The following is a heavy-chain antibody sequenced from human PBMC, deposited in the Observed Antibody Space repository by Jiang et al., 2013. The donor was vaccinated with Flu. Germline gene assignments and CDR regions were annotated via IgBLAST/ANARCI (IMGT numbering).Heavy chain of an antibody. V-gene: IGHV1-69*06. CDR1: GGTFSTYS. Sequence: SGAEVKKPGSSVKVSCKASGGTFSTYSINWVRQAPGQGLEWMGGITPMFGSPNYAQKFQGRVRITADKSTSTVFMELSSLRSEDTAIFYCAIPSSDCTSSTCPFTYWGQGSLVTVSS. CDR2: ITPMFGSP. J-gene: IGHJ4*02. D-gene: IGHD3-10*02. CDR3: AIPSSDCTSSTCPFTY.